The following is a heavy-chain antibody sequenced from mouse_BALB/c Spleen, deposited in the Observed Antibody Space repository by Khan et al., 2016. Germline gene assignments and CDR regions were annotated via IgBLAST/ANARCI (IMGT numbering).Heavy chain of an antibody. J-gene: IGHJ3*01. CDR2: INPDSSTI. V-gene: IGHV4-1*02. D-gene: IGHD1-1*01. Sequence: EVQLQESGGGLVQPGGSLKLSCAASGFDFSRYWMSWVRQAPGKGLEWIGEINPDSSTINYTPSLKDKFIISRDNAKNTLYLQMRKVRSEDTVLYYGARAGYYGYLVNWGQGTLVTVSA. CDR3: ARAGYYGYLVN. CDR1: GFDFSRYW.